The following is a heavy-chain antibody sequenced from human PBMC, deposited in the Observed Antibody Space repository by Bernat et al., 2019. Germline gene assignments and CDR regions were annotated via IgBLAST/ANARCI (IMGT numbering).Heavy chain of an antibody. J-gene: IGHJ4*02. Sequence: QLQLQESGPGLVKPSETLSLTCTVSGGSISSSNWWSWVRQPPGKGLEWIGEIYHSGSTNYNPSLKSRVTISVDKSKNQFSLKLSSVTAEDTAVYYCARDQLPGTWFDYWGQGTLVTVSS. CDR2: IYHSGST. D-gene: IGHD6-13*01. CDR1: GGSISSSNW. V-gene: IGHV4-4*02. CDR3: ARDQLPGTWFDY.